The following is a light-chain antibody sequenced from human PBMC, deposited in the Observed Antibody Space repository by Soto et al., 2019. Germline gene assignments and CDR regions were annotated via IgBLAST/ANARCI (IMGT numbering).Light chain of an antibody. Sequence: DIVMTQSPDSLAVSLGERSTINCMSSQSVLYSSNNKNNLAWYQQKPGQPPKLLIYWASSRESGVPVRFSGSGSGTDFTLAISSLQAEDVAIYYCQQYYSTPWTFGQGTKVAIK. CDR3: QQYYSTPWT. V-gene: IGKV4-1*01. J-gene: IGKJ1*01. CDR1: QSVLYSSNNKNN. CDR2: WAS.